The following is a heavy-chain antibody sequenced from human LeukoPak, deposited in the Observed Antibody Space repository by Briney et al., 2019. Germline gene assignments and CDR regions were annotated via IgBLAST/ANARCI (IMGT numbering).Heavy chain of an antibody. CDR3: ARTSHYVDIAATIPYGIYYFDY. J-gene: IGHJ4*02. CDR2: ISSSSSTI. Sequence: GGSLRLPCAASGFTFSSYSMNWVRQAPGKGLEWVSYISSSSSTIYYADSVKGRFTISRDNAKNSLYLQMNSLRSDDTAVYYCARTSHYVDIAATIPYGIYYFDYWGQGTLVTVSS. CDR1: GFTFSSYS. D-gene: IGHD5-12*01. V-gene: IGHV3-48*04.